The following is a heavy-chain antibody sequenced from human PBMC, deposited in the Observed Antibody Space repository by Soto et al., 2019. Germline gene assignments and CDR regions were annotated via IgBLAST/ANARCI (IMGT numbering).Heavy chain of an antibody. V-gene: IGHV4-4*02. CDR3: ASCRWGFGEFPNWFDP. D-gene: IGHD3-10*01. CDR1: GGSISSSTW. Sequence: PSATLSLTCAVSGGSISSSTWWSWVRQPPGKGLEWIGEIYHSGSTNYNPSLKSRVTISVDKSKNQFSLKLSSVTAADTAVYYCASCRWGFGEFPNWFDPWGQGTLVTVSS. CDR2: IYHSGST. J-gene: IGHJ5*02.